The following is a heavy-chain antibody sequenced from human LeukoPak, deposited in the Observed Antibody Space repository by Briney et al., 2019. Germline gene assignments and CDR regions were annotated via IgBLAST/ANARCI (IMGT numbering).Heavy chain of an antibody. D-gene: IGHD5-12*01. Sequence: WGAPRLSFAASGFTLSSYSMNWVRPGPGEGVEGVLYISSSSSTIYYADSVKGRFTISRDNAKNSLYLQMNSLRDEDTAVYYCARVAAYSGYGDYFDYWGQGTLVTVSS. CDR2: ISSSSSTI. CDR3: ARVAAYSGYGDYFDY. CDR1: GFTLSSYS. J-gene: IGHJ4*02. V-gene: IGHV3-48*02.